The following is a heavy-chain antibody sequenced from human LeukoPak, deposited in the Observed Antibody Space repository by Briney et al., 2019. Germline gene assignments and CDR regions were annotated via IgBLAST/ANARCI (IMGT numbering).Heavy chain of an antibody. CDR2: ISWNSGST. J-gene: IGHJ4*02. CDR3: AKGSGWYGGTIGY. D-gene: IGHD6-19*01. CDR1: GFTFDDYA. V-gene: IGHV3-9*03. Sequence: PGRSLRLSCEASGFTFDDYAMHWVRQAPGKGLEWVAGISWNSGSTAYADSVKGRFTISRDNAKNSLYLQMNSLRVEDMALYYCAKGSGWYGGTIGYWGQGTLVTVSS.